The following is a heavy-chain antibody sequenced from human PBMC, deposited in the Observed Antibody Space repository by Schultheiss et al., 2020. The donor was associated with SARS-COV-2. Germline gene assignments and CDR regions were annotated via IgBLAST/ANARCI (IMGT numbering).Heavy chain of an antibody. D-gene: IGHD3-22*01. CDR3: AREYDSSGYYYP. CDR1: GGSISSYY. CDR2: IYTSGST. V-gene: IGHV4-4*07. Sequence: SETLSLTCTVSGGSISSYYWSWIRQPPGKGLEWIGRIYTSGSTNYNPSLKSRVTMSVDTSKNQFSLKLSSVTAADTAVYYCAREYDSSGYYYPWGQGTLVTVSS. J-gene: IGHJ5*02.